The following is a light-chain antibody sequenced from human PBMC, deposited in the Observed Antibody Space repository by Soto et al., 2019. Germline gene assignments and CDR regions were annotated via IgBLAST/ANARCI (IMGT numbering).Light chain of an antibody. CDR2: EVS. V-gene: IGLV2-14*01. Sequence: QSALTQPASVSGSPGQSITISCTGTSSDVGGYNYVYWYQQHPGKDPKLLIYEVSNRPSGVSNRFSGSKSGNTASLTISGLQAEDEADYYCSSYTSSSIDYVFGTGTKLTVL. CDR1: SSDVGGYNY. CDR3: SSYTSSSIDYV. J-gene: IGLJ1*01.